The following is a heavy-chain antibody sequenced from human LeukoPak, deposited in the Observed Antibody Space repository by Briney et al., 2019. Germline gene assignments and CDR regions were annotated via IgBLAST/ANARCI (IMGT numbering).Heavy chain of an antibody. CDR2: ISSSSSYI. D-gene: IGHD5-12*01. CDR3: AGRGYSGYDWSLLLGYWFDP. J-gene: IGHJ5*02. Sequence: PGGSLRLSCAASGFTFSSYSMNWVRQAPGKGLEWVSSISSSSSYIYYADSVKGRFTISRDNAKNSLYLQMNSLRAEDTAVYYCAGRGYSGYDWSLLLGYWFDPWGQGTLVTVSS. V-gene: IGHV3-21*01. CDR1: GFTFSSYS.